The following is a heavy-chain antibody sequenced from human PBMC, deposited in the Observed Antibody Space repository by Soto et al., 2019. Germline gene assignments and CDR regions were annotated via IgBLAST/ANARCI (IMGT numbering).Heavy chain of an antibody. D-gene: IGHD3-22*01. CDR2: FDPEDGET. J-gene: IGHJ4*02. Sequence: AASVKVSCKVSGYTLTELSMHWVRQAPGKGLEWMGGFDPEDGETIYAQKFQGRVTMTEDTSTDTAYMELSSLRSEDTAVYYCAAEGYYYDSSGSLYWGQGTLVTVSS. V-gene: IGHV1-24*01. CDR1: GYTLTELS. CDR3: AAEGYYYDSSGSLY.